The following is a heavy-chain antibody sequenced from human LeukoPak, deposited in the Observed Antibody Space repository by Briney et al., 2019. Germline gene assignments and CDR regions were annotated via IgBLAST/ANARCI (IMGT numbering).Heavy chain of an antibody. CDR3: ARADRREGGPYLMGP. V-gene: IGHV1-2*02. CDR2: INPNSGGT. CDR1: GYTFTDYY. D-gene: IGHD2-2*01. J-gene: IGHJ5*02. Sequence: ASVKVSCKTSGYTFTDYYLHWVRQAPGQGLEWMGWINPNSGGTSSAQEFQGRVTMTRDTSIATVYMEVTWLTSDDTAIYYCARADRREGGPYLMGPWGQGTLVTVSS.